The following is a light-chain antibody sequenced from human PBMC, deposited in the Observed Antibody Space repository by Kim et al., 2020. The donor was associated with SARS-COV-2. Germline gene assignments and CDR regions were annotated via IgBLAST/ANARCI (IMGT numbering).Light chain of an antibody. Sequence: GPPGQSAPISCTGTSSDVGGYTYDSWYQQHPGKAPKLMIYEVSKRPSGVPDRFSGSKSGNTASLTVSGLQAEDEADYYCSSYAGKVFGTGTKVTVL. J-gene: IGLJ1*01. CDR2: EVS. CDR1: SSDVGGYTY. CDR3: SSYAGKV. V-gene: IGLV2-8*01.